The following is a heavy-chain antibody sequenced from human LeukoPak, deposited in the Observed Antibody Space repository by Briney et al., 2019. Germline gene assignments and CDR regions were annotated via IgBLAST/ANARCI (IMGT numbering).Heavy chain of an antibody. J-gene: IGHJ4*02. CDR1: GGTFSSYA. CDR3: ASPNEYDYVWGSYRFDY. CDR2: IIPIFVTA. D-gene: IGHD3-16*02. V-gene: IGHV1-69*05. Sequence: SVKVSCKASGGTFSSYAISWVRQAPGQGLEWMGRIIPIFVTANYAQKFQGRVTITTDESTSTAYMELSSLRSEDTAVYYCASPNEYDYVWGSYRFDYWGQGTLVTVSS.